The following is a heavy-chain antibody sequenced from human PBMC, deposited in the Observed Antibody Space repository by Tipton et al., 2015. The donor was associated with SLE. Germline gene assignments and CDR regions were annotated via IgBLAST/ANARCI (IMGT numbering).Heavy chain of an antibody. V-gene: IGHV4-4*07. Sequence: TLSLTCTVSGGSIRSYYWSWIRQPAGKGLEWIGRIYTSGSTDYNPSLRSRVTISVDTSKNQFSLKLSSVTAADTAVYYCAREGDFWSGYSLGAFDIWGQGTMVTVSS. CDR2: IYTSGST. D-gene: IGHD3-3*01. CDR3: AREGDFWSGYSLGAFDI. CDR1: GGSIRSYY. J-gene: IGHJ3*02.